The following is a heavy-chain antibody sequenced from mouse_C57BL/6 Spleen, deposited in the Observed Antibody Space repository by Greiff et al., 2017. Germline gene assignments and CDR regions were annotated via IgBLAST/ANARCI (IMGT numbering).Heavy chain of an antibody. J-gene: IGHJ2*01. Sequence: QVQLQHSGAELARPGASVKLSCKASGYTFTSYGISWVKQRTGQGLEWIGEIYPRSGNTYYNEKFKGKATLTADKSSSTAYMELRSLTSEDSAVYFCARGATVVANGYYWGEGNTRTVCS. D-gene: IGHD1-1*01. V-gene: IGHV1-81*01. CDR2: IYPRSGNT. CDR1: GYTFTSYG. CDR3: ARGATVVANGYY.